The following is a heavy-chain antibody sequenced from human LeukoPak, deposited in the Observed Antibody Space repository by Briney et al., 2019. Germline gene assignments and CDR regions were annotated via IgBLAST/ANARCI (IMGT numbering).Heavy chain of an antibody. CDR1: GFTFSSYA. CDR2: ISGSGGST. D-gene: IGHD3-3*01. CDR3: AKDLLRITIFGVVIISPFDY. J-gene: IGHJ4*02. Sequence: SGGSLRLSCAASGFTFSSYAMSWVRQAPGKGLEWASAISGSGGSTYYADSVKGRFTISRDNSKNTLYLQMNSLRAEDTAVYYCAKDLLRITIFGVVIISPFDYWGQGTLVTVSS. V-gene: IGHV3-23*01.